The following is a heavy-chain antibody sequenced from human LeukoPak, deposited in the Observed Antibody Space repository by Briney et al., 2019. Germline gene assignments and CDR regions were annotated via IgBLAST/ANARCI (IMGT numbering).Heavy chain of an antibody. J-gene: IGHJ4*02. Sequence: SETLSLTCAVYGGSFSGYYWSWIRQPPGKGLEWIGEINHSGSTNYNPSLKSRGTISVDTSKNQFSLKLSSVTAADTAVYYCARGEYSSGWYYFNYWGQGTLVTVSS. D-gene: IGHD6-19*01. CDR2: INHSGST. V-gene: IGHV4-34*01. CDR1: GGSFSGYY. CDR3: ARGEYSSGWYYFNY.